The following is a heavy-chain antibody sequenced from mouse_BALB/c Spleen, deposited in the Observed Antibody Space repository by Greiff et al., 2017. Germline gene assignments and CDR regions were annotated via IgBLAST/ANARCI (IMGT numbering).Heavy chain of an antibody. D-gene: IGHD4-1*02. Sequence: EVMLVESGPELVKPGASVKIPCKASGYTFTDYNMDWVKQSHGKSLEWIGDINPNNGGTIYNQKFKGKATLTVDKSSSTAYMELRSLTSEDTAVYYCARYNWADYYAMDYWGQGTSVTVSS. CDR2: INPNNGGT. CDR1: GYTFTDYN. V-gene: IGHV1-18*01. CDR3: ARYNWADYYAMDY. J-gene: IGHJ4*01.